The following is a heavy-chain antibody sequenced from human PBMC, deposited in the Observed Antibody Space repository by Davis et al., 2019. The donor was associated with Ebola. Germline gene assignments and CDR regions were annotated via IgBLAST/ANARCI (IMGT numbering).Heavy chain of an antibody. CDR1: GFTFSSYG. D-gene: IGHD5-12*01. V-gene: IGHV3-30*18. CDR3: AKAVRGYSGYDSSYFDY. CDR2: ISYDGSNK. J-gene: IGHJ4*02. Sequence: PGGSLRLSCAASGFTFSSYGMHWVRQAPGKGLEWVAVISYDGSNKYYADSVKGRFTISRDNSKNTLYLQMNSLRAEDTAVYYCAKAVRGYSGYDSSYFDYWGQGTLVTVSS.